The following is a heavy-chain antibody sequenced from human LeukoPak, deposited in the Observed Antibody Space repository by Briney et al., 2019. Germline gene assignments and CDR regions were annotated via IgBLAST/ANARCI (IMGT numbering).Heavy chain of an antibody. V-gene: IGHV1-2*02. CDR2: INPNSGGT. Sequence: ASVKVSCTASGYTFTGYYMHWVRQAPGQGLEWMGWINPNSGGTNYAQKFQGRVTMTRDTSISTAYMELSRLRSDDTAVYYCARTRSPLGYCSGGSCPFDYWGQGTLVTVSS. D-gene: IGHD2-15*01. CDR3: ARTRSPLGYCSGGSCPFDY. CDR1: GYTFTGYY. J-gene: IGHJ4*02.